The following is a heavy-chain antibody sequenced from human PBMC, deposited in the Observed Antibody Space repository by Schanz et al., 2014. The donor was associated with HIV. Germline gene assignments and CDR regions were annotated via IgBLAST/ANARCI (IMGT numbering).Heavy chain of an antibody. CDR1: GFTFSSYW. CDR2: INSDGSST. D-gene: IGHD3-22*01. J-gene: IGHJ4*02. Sequence: EVQLVESGGGLVQPGGSLRLSCAASGFTFSSYWMHWVRQDPGKGLVWVSRINSDGSSTSYADSVNGRFTISRDNSKNTLYLQMTTLRIDDTAVYYCAKPEYDSRGNSQSHFDYWGQGTLVTVSS. CDR3: AKPEYDSRGNSQSHFDY. V-gene: IGHV3-74*01.